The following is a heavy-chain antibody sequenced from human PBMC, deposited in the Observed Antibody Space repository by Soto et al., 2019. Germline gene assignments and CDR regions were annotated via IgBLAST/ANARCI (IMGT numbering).Heavy chain of an antibody. D-gene: IGHD2-8*02. Sequence: ASVKVSCKASGYTFSTHGFIWVRQAPGQGLEWMGWISPYSGNTDYAQIFQGRITMTTDTSTSTAYMELGSLRSDDTAVYYCAREFRSTFYYGTDSRYYFDYWGQGTLVTVSS. CDR3: AREFRSTFYYGTDSRYYFDY. J-gene: IGHJ4*01. CDR1: GYTFSTHG. CDR2: ISPYSGNT. V-gene: IGHV1-18*04.